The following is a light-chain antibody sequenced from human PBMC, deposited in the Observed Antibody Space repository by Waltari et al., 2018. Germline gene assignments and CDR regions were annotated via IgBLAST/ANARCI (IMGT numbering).Light chain of an antibody. CDR3: QQYNNWLTWS. CDR1: QSVDSN. J-gene: IGKJ1*01. Sequence: EIVMTQSPATLSVSPGERATLSCRASQSVDSNLAWYQQKPGQAPRLLIFGASTRATGIPARFSGSGSWTEFTLTISSLQSEDFAVYYCQQYNNWLTWSFGQVTKVEIK. CDR2: GAS. V-gene: IGKV3-15*01.